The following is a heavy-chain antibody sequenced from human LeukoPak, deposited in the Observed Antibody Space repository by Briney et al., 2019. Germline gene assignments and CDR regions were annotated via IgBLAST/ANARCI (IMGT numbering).Heavy chain of an antibody. J-gene: IGHJ4*02. Sequence: GGSLRLSCAASGFTFSSYSMNWVRQAPGKGLEWVSFISSSSSTIYYADSVKGLFTISRDNAKNSLYLQMNNLRAEDTAVYYCARDRGGSYSAIDYWGQGTLVTVSS. CDR1: GFTFSSYS. V-gene: IGHV3-48*04. CDR2: ISSSSSTI. D-gene: IGHD1-26*01. CDR3: ARDRGGSYSAIDY.